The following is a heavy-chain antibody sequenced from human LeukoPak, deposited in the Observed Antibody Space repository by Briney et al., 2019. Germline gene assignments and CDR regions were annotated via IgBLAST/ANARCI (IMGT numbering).Heavy chain of an antibody. D-gene: IGHD2-2*01. CDR3: ARSGPAAGRPDAFDI. Sequence: GASVKVSCKASGYTFTGYYMHWVRQAPGQGLEWMGWINPNSGGTNYAQKFQGRVTMTRDTSISTAYMELSRLRSDDTAVYYCARSGPAAGRPDAFDIWGQGTMVTVSS. J-gene: IGHJ3*02. V-gene: IGHV1-2*02. CDR1: GYTFTGYY. CDR2: INPNSGGT.